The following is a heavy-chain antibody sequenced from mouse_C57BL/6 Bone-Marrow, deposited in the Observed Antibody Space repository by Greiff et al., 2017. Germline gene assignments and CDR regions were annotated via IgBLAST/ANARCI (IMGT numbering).Heavy chain of an antibody. CDR2: ISSGGSYT. CDR3: ARQVYYDYDGDY. J-gene: IGHJ2*01. D-gene: IGHD2-4*01. V-gene: IGHV5-6*01. CDR1: GFTFSSYG. Sequence: EVKLMESGGDLVKPGGSLKLSCAASGFTFSSYGMSWVRQTPDKRLEWVATISSGGSYTYYPDSVKGRFTISRDNAKNTLYLQMSSLQSEDTAMYYCARQVYYDYDGDYWGQGTTLTVSS.